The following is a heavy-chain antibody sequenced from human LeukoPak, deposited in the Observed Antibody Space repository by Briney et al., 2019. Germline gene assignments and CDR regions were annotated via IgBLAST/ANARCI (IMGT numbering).Heavy chain of an antibody. V-gene: IGHV3-21*01. CDR3: ARRYYDTTGYAFDI. Sequence: GGSLRLSGVASGFTFNTYTMNWVRQAPGKGLEWISCVGRDGSIHYADSVKGRITISRDNAKNSLFLQMNSLRAEDTAIYYCARRYYDTTGYAFDIWGQGTMVTVSS. CDR1: GFTFNTYT. CDR2: VGRDGSI. D-gene: IGHD3-22*01. J-gene: IGHJ3*02.